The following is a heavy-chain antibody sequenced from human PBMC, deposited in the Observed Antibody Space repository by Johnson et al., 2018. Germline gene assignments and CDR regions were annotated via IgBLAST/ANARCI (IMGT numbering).Heavy chain of an antibody. CDR3: AWGWGVSGGYSPCFRD. V-gene: IGHV1-46*01. Sequence: QVQLVESGAEVKRPGASVKVSCNTSGYTFSSYYMHWVRQAPGQGLEWMGIFNPSNDNTYYAQSFRGRVTMTRDMSTSTVYMDLSSLGFDDTAVVFCAWGWGVSGGYSPCFRDWGQGALGTVSS. J-gene: IGHJ1*01. D-gene: IGHD1-26*01. CDR2: FNPSNDNT. CDR1: GYTFSSYY.